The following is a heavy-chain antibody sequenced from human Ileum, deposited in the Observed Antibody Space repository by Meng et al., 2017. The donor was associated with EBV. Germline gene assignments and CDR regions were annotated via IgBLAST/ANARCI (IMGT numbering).Heavy chain of an antibody. CDR3: ARRGELRGYFDY. J-gene: IGHJ4*02. D-gene: IGHD3-3*01. V-gene: IGHV4-39*01. Sequence: QLHLQESGPGLVRPSDTLFLTCTVSGGSISTNNYYWGWIRQAPGKGLEWIGNIYYTGGTNYNPSFQNRVTLSVDTSNNQFSLSLNSVTAADTATYFCARRGELRGYFDYWGQGALVTVVS. CDR2: IYYTGGT. CDR1: GGSISTNNYY.